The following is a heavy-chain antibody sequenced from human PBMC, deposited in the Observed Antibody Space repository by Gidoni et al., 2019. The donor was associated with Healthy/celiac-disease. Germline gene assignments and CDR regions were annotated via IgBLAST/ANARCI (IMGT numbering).Heavy chain of an antibody. CDR1: GFPFGSYW. CDR3: ARAKGRGYSYGLFDY. J-gene: IGHJ4*02. Sequence: EVQLVESGGGLVQPGGSLRLSCAASGFPFGSYWMSWVRQAPGKGLEWVANIKQDGSEKYYVDSVKGRFTISRDNAKNSLYLQMNSLRAEDTAVYYCARAKGRGYSYGLFDYWGQGTLVTVSS. D-gene: IGHD5-18*01. V-gene: IGHV3-7*03. CDR2: IKQDGSEK.